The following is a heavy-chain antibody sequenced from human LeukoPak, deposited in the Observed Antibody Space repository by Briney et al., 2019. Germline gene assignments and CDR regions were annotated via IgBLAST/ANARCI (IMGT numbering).Heavy chain of an antibody. J-gene: IGHJ5*02. CDR3: ARYCRTSTCYSPWFDP. Sequence: KPSETLSLTCTVSGDSISNYYWSWIRQPPGKGLEWIGFIFYTGSTNYNPNLKSRVTISVDTSKNQFSLKLSSVTAADMAAYYCARYCRTSTCYSPWFDPWGQGTLVTVSS. CDR1: GDSISNYY. V-gene: IGHV4-59*08. D-gene: IGHD2-15*01. CDR2: IFYTGST.